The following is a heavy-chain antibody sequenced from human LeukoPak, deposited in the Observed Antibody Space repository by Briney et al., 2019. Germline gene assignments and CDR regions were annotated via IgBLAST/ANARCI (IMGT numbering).Heavy chain of an antibody. CDR3: ASRDTATGLD. J-gene: IGHJ4*02. D-gene: IGHD5-18*01. CDR2: IYYSGST. CDR1: GGSISSSSYY. V-gene: IGHV4-39*01. Sequence: ASETLSLTCTVSGGSISSSSYYWGWIRQPPGKGLEWIGSIYYSGSTYYNPSLKSRVTISADTSKNQFSLKLSSVTAADTAVYYCASRDTATGLDWGQGTLVTVSS.